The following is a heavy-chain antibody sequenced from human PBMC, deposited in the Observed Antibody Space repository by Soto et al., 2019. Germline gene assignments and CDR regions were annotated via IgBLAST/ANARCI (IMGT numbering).Heavy chain of an antibody. J-gene: IGHJ4*02. CDR3: ARGPSGDKVDY. Sequence: QVQLQESGPGLVKPSQTLSLTCTVSGGSISTNDYNWSWIRQSPDRGLEWIGHIYHGGTTYNNPSLKSRINMSVGTSKYQFSLKLNSVSAAATAVYYCARGPSGDKVDYWGQGILVTVSS. CDR2: IYHGGTT. CDR1: GGSISTNDYN. V-gene: IGHV4-30-4*01. D-gene: IGHD7-27*01.